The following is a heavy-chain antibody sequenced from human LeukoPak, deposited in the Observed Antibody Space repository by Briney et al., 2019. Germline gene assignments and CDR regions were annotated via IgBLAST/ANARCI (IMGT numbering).Heavy chain of an antibody. V-gene: IGHV3-33*01. CDR3: ARDHMAAAGYFDY. D-gene: IGHD6-13*01. J-gene: IGHJ4*02. CDR2: IWYDGSNK. Sequence: PGGSLRLSCAASGFTFISYGMHWVRQAPGKGLEWVAVIWYDGSNKYYADSVKGRFTISRDNSKNTLYLQMNSLRAEDTAVYYCARDHMAAAGYFDYWGQGTLVTVAS. CDR1: GFTFISYG.